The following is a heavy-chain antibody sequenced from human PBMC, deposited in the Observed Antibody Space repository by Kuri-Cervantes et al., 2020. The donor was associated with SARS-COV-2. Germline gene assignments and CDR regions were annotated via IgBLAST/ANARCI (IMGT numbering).Heavy chain of an antibody. Sequence: ESLKISCTVSGGSISSYYWSWIRQPPGKGLEWVGYIYYSGSTYYNPSLKSRVTISVDTSKNQFSLKLSSVTAADTAVYYCARHQSGYFDYWGQGTLVTVSS. V-gene: IGHV4-59*04. CDR2: IYYSGST. J-gene: IGHJ4*02. CDR3: ARHQSGYFDY. CDR1: GGSISSYY. D-gene: IGHD3-3*01.